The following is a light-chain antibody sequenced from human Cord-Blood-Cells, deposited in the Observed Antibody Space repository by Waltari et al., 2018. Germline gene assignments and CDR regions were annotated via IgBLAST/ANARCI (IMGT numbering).Light chain of an antibody. V-gene: IGKV4-1*01. Sequence: DIVMTQSPDSLAVSLGERATINCKSSQSVLYSSNNKNYLAWYQQKPGQPPKLLIYRASTRESGVPDRFSGSGSGTDSTLAISSLQAEGVAVYYCQQYYSTLYTFGQGTKLEIK. J-gene: IGKJ2*01. CDR2: RAS. CDR3: QQYYSTLYT. CDR1: QSVLYSSNNKNY.